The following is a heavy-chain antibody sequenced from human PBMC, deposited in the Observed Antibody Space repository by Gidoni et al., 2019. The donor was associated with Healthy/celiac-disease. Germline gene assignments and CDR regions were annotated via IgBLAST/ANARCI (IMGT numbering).Heavy chain of an antibody. CDR2: INHSGST. CDR1: GGSFSGYY. Sequence: QVQLQQWGAGRWEPSETPAPTRAVYGGSFSGYYWRWIRQPPGKGLEWIGEINHSGSTNYNPSLKSRVTISVDTSKNQFSLKLSSVTAADTAVYYCARGLRYFDYWGQGTPVTVSS. V-gene: IGHV4-34*01. J-gene: IGHJ4*02. CDR3: ARGLRYFDY. D-gene: IGHD3-9*01.